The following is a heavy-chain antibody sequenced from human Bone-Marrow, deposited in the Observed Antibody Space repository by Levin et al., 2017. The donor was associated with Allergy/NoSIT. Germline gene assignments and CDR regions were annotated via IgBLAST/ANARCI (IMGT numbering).Heavy chain of an antibody. CDR3: ARAEQGYSSSWDNWFDP. V-gene: IGHV1-2*06. CDR1: GYTFTGYY. J-gene: IGHJ5*02. CDR2: INPNSGGT. Sequence: ASVKVSCKASGYTFTGYYMHWVRQAPGQGLEWMGRINPNSGGTNYAQKFQGRVTMTRDTSISTAYMELSRLRSDDTAVYYCARAEQGYSSSWDNWFDPWGQGTLVTVSS. D-gene: IGHD6-13*01.